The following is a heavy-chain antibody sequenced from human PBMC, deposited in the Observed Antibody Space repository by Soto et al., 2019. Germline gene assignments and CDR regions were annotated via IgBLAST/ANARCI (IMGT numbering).Heavy chain of an antibody. V-gene: IGHV3-48*02. D-gene: IGHD4-17*01. J-gene: IGHJ5*02. CDR2: ISSSSSTI. Sequence: EVQLVESGGGLVQPGGSLRLSCVASGFILNSYSMNWVRQAPGKGLEWVSYISSSSSTIYYADSVKGRFSISRDNAKNSLFLQMNRLIDDGTAVYYCARGDYGDCFAPWCQATLVTVSS. CDR3: ARGDYGDCFAP. CDR1: GFILNSYS.